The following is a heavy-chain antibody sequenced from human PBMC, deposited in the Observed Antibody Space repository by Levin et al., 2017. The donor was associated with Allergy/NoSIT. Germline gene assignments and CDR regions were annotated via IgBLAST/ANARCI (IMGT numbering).Heavy chain of an antibody. V-gene: IGHV1-46*01. CDR1: GYTFTSYY. CDR2: INPSGGST. J-gene: IGHJ4*02. CDR3: AREAYRSTWPGDNFDS. Sequence: WASVKVSCKASGYTFTSYYMHWVRQAPGQGREWMGIINPSGGSTSYAQKFQGRVTMTRDTSTSKVYMELSSLRSEDTPVYYCAREAYRSTWPGDNFDSCGQGTLVTVSS. D-gene: IGHD6-13*01.